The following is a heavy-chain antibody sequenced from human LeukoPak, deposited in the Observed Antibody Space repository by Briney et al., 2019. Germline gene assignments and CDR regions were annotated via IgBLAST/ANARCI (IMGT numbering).Heavy chain of an antibody. Sequence: GASVKVSCKASGYTFTGYYMHWVRQAPGQGLEWMGWINPNSGGTNYAQKFQGRVTMTRDTSISTAYMELSRLRSDDTAVYYCAFYCSGTSCYFGNDYWGQGTLVTVPS. CDR1: GYTFTGYY. CDR2: INPNSGGT. CDR3: AFYCSGTSCYFGNDY. D-gene: IGHD2-2*01. J-gene: IGHJ4*02. V-gene: IGHV1-2*02.